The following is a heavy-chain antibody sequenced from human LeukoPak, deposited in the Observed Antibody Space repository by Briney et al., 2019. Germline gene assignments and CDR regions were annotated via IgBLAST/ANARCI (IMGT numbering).Heavy chain of an antibody. D-gene: IGHD3-9*01. Sequence: KPSETLSLTCTVSGGSISSSSYYWGWIRQPPGKGLEWIGSIYYSGSTYYNPSLKSRVTISVDTSKNQFSLKLSSVTAADTAVYYCARGELRYFDWLSPFDYWGQGTLVTVSS. V-gene: IGHV4-39*07. CDR3: ARGELRYFDWLSPFDY. CDR1: GGSISSSSYY. CDR2: IYYSGST. J-gene: IGHJ4*02.